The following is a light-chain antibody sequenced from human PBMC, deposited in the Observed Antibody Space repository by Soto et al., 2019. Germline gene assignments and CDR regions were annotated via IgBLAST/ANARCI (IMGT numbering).Light chain of an antibody. V-gene: IGLV1-40*01. CDR2: GNT. Sequence: QSVLTQPPSVSGAPGQRVTISCTGSSSNIGAGYDVSWYQQLPGTAPKFLIYGNTDRPSGVPDRFSGSKSGTSASLAITGLQAEDEADYYCQSDDSSLSGYVFGTGTKLTVL. CDR3: QSDDSSLSGYV. J-gene: IGLJ1*01. CDR1: SSNIGAGYD.